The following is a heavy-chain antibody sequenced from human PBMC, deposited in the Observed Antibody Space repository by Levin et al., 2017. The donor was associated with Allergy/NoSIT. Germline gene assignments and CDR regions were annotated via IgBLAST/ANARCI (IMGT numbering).Heavy chain of an antibody. V-gene: IGHV4-30-2*01. CDR1: GDSISRGTYS. J-gene: IGHJ5*01. CDR3: ARGPPLAS. Sequence: SETLSLTCAVSGDSISRGTYSWSWIRQPPGKGLEWIGYINHSGFTYFSPSLKSRVTISLDRPNNQFSLQLKSVTAADTAVYFCARGPPLASWGQGILVTVSS. CDR2: INHSGFT.